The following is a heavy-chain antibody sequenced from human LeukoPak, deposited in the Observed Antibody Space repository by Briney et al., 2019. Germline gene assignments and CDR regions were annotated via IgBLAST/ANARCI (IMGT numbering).Heavy chain of an antibody. V-gene: IGHV3-74*01. D-gene: IGHD2-21*02. CDR3: ARGGDPVKYYAEYFQY. Sequence: PGGSLRLSCAASGFTFRSYEMNWVRQGPGKGLVWVSRIRSDGTSTSYADSVKGRFTISRDNAKNTLYLQMSSLRAEDTAVYYCARGGDPVKYYAEYFQYWGQGTLVTVSS. CDR1: GFTFRSYE. CDR2: IRSDGTST. J-gene: IGHJ1*01.